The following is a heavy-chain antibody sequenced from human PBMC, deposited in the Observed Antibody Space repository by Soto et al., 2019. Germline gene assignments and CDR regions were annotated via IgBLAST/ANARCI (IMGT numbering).Heavy chain of an antibody. CDR1: GFTFSSYG. V-gene: IGHV3-30*18. CDR2: ISYDGSNK. J-gene: IGHJ6*03. D-gene: IGHD3-16*02. Sequence: GGSLRLSCAASGFTFSSYGMHWVRQAPGKGLEWVAVISYDGSNKYYADSVKGRFTISRDNSKNTLYLQMNSLRAEDTAVYYCAKDYHDYIWGSYREYYYYYMDVWGKGTTVTVSS. CDR3: AKDYHDYIWGSYREYYYYYMDV.